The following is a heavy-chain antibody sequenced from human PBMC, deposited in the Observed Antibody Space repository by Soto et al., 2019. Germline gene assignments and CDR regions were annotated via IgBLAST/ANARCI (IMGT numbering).Heavy chain of an antibody. J-gene: IGHJ4*02. CDR3: AKRSQYNFDF. Sequence: VGSLRLSCAASGFIFSNFAMSWVRQAPGEGLEWVSTFGINIGAAYADSVKGRFTISRDNSRNTVYLQMNSLRAEDTAVYYCAKRSQYNFDFWGQGTLVTVSS. D-gene: IGHD1-1*01. CDR2: FGINIGAA. V-gene: IGHV3-23*01. CDR1: GFIFSNFA.